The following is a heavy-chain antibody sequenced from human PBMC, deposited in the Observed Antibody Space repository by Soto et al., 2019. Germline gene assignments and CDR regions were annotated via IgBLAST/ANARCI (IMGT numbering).Heavy chain of an antibody. J-gene: IGHJ4*02. V-gene: IGHV4-34*01. CDR2: INHSGST. D-gene: IGHD3-9*01. Sequence: SGTPCPPLAVVGGALRGYDWGWVRPPPGEGVEWIGEINHSGSTNYNPSLKSRVTISVDTSKNQFSLKLSSVTAADTAVYYCARDDTHDILTSYPTAFFGYWGQGTLVTVSS. CDR1: GGALRGYD. CDR3: ARDDTHDILTSYPTAFFGY.